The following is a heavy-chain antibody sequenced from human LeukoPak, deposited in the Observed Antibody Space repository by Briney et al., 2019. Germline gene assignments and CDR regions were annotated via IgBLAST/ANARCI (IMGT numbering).Heavy chain of an antibody. D-gene: IGHD2-8*01. Sequence: PGGSLRLSCAASGFTVRSFGMSWVRQAPGKGLEWVSSISGGGSSTYYADSVRGRFTISRDNSKNTVLLQVNSLRAEDTALYYCARYCTRTDCQSYSSYYGMDVWGQGTAVTVSS. V-gene: IGHV3-23*01. CDR3: ARYCTRTDCQSYSSYYGMDV. CDR2: ISGGGSST. CDR1: GFTVRSFG. J-gene: IGHJ6*02.